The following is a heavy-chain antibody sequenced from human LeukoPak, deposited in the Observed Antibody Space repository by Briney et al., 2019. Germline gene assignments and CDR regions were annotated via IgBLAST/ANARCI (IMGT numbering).Heavy chain of an antibody. D-gene: IGHD3-16*01. J-gene: IGHJ6*02. Sequence: GGSLRLSCAASGFTFSSYAMSWVRQAPGKGLEWVSAISGSGGSTYYADSVKGRFTISRDNSKNTLYLQMNGLRAEDTAVYFCAKDYGTYYYYGMDVWGQGTTVTVSS. CDR2: ISGSGGST. V-gene: IGHV3-23*01. CDR1: GFTFSSYA. CDR3: AKDYGTYYYYGMDV.